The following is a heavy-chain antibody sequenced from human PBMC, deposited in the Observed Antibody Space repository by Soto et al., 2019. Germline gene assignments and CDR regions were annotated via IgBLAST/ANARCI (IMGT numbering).Heavy chain of an antibody. V-gene: IGHV3-30-3*01. Sequence: PGGSLRLSCAASGFTFSSYAMHWVRQAPGKGLEWVAVISYDGSNKYYADSVKGRFTISRDNSKNTLYLQMNSLRAEDTAVYYCARVKVKAQGSGLYYFDYWGQGTLVTVSS. CDR2: ISYDGSNK. J-gene: IGHJ4*02. CDR1: GFTFSSYA. CDR3: ARVKVKAQGSGLYYFDY. D-gene: IGHD3-10*01.